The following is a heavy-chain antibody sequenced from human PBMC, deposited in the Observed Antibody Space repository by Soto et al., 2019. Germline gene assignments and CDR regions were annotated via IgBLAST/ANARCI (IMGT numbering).Heavy chain of an antibody. CDR2: INPNSGGT. V-gene: IGHV1-2*02. D-gene: IGHD6-19*01. CDR1: GYTFTSYY. Sequence: RASVKVSCKASGYTFTSYYMHWVRQAPGQGLEWMGWINPNSGGTKSAEKFQGRVTMTRDTSISTAYMELSRLTSDDTAVYYCASAAVTGTAGLDFWGQGTQVTVSS. CDR3: ASAAVTGTAGLDF. J-gene: IGHJ4*02.